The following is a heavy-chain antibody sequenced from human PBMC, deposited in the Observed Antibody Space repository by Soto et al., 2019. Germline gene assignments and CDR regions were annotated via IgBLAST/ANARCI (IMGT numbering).Heavy chain of an antibody. V-gene: IGHV3-33*01. CDR3: ARDEYYDILTGYYTWAFDI. D-gene: IGHD3-9*01. J-gene: IGHJ3*02. Sequence: GGSLRLSWVASGFTFSSYGMHGVRQAPGKGLEWVAVIWYDGSNKYYADSVKGRFTISRDNSKNTLYLQMNSLRAEDTAVYYCARDEYYDILTGYYTWAFDIWGQGTMVTVSS. CDR1: GFTFSSYG. CDR2: IWYDGSNK.